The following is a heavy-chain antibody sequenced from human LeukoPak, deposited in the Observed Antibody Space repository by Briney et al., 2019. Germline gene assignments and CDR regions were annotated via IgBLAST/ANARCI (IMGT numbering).Heavy chain of an antibody. Sequence: GGSLRLSCAASGFTFSSYSMNWVRQAPGKGLEWVSSISSSSSYIYYADSVKGRFTISRDNAKKSLYLQMNSLRAEDTAVYYCARDGGFGDTDYWYFDLWGRGALVTVPS. J-gene: IGHJ2*01. CDR2: ISSSSSYI. D-gene: IGHD3-3*01. V-gene: IGHV3-21*01. CDR3: ARDGGFGDTDYWYFDL. CDR1: GFTFSSYS.